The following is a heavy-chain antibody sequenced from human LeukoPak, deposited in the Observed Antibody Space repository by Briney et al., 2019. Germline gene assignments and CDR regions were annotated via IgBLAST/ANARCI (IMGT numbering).Heavy chain of an antibody. V-gene: IGHV3-30*04. CDR1: GFTFSSYA. CDR2: ISYDGSNK. J-gene: IGHJ4*02. CDR3: ARRLRSGVYDSSGYYYFDY. D-gene: IGHD3-22*01. Sequence: GGSLRLSCAASGFTFSSYAMHWVRQAPGKGLEWVAVISYDGSNKYYADSVKGRFTISRDNSKNTLYLQMNSLRAEDTAVYYCARRLRSGVYDSSGYYYFDYWGQGTLVTVSS.